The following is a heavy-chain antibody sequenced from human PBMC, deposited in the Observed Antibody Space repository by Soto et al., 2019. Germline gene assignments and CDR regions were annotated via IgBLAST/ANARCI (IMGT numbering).Heavy chain of an antibody. CDR2: IYYSGST. V-gene: IGHV4-31*03. CDR3: ARGPYGSGSYHLNWFDP. D-gene: IGHD3-10*01. J-gene: IGHJ5*02. Sequence: SETLSLTCTVSGGSISSGGYYWSWIRQHPGKGLEWIGYIYYSGSTYYNPSLKSRVTISVDTSKNQFSLKLSSVTAADTAVYYCARGPYGSGSYHLNWFDPWGQGTLVTVSS. CDR1: GGSISSGGYY.